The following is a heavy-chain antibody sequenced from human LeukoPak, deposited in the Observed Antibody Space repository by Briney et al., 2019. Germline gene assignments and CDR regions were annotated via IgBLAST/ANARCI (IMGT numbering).Heavy chain of an antibody. V-gene: IGHV1-18*01. CDR3: ARDPGMVTTPYYYGMDV. Sequence: ASVKVSCKASGCTFTSYGISWVRQAPGQGLEWVGWISAYNGNTNYAQKLQGRVTMTTDTSTSTAYMELRSLRSDDTAVYYCARDPGMVTTPYYYGMDVWGQGTTVTVSS. D-gene: IGHD4-23*01. CDR1: GCTFTSYG. CDR2: ISAYNGNT. J-gene: IGHJ6*02.